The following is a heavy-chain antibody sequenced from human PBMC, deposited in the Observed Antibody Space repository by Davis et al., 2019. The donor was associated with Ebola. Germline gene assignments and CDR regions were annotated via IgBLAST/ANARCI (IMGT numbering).Heavy chain of an antibody. Sequence: ASLKASCKASGYTFTSYAMHWVRQAPGQRLEWMGWINAGNGNTKYSQKFQGRVTITRDTSASTAYMELSSLRSEDTAVYYCAREGWLTIFGVAMTDYYYYGMDVWGKGTTVTVSS. CDR3: AREGWLTIFGVAMTDYYYYGMDV. D-gene: IGHD3-3*01. CDR2: INAGNGNT. V-gene: IGHV1-3*01. J-gene: IGHJ6*04. CDR1: GYTFTSYA.